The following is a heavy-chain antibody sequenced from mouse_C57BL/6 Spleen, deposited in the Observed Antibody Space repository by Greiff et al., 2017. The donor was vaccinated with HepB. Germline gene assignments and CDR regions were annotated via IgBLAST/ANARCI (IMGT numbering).Heavy chain of an antibody. CDR3: ARGYYGSIHWYFDF. V-gene: IGHV1-64*01. Sequence: QVQLQQPGAELVKPGASVKLSCKASGYTFTSYWMHWVKQRPGQGLEWIGMIHPNSGSTNYNEKFKSKATLTVDKSSSTAYMQLSSLTSEDSAVYYCARGYYGSIHWYFDFWGTGTTVTVSS. CDR2: IHPNSGST. CDR1: GYTFTSYW. J-gene: IGHJ1*03. D-gene: IGHD1-1*01.